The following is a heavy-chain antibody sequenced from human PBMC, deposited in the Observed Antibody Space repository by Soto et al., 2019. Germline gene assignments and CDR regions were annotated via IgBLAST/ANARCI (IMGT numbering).Heavy chain of an antibody. CDR2: IIPIFGTA. CDR1: GYTFTSYG. Sequence: SVKVSCKASGYTFTSYGISWVRQAPGQGLEWMGGIIPIFGTANYAQKFLGRVTITADESTSAAYVELSSLRSEDTAVYYCARDQEPYGGNSDWYFDLWGRGTLVTVSS. J-gene: IGHJ2*01. V-gene: IGHV1-69*13. CDR3: ARDQEPYGGNSDWYFDL. D-gene: IGHD4-17*01.